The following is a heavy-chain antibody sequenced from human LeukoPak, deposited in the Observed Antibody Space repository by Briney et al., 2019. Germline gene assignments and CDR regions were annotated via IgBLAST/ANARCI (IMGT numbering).Heavy chain of an antibody. CDR3: ARVPALTTVTTHYFDY. CDR2: FSAYNGNT. D-gene: IGHD4-17*01. J-gene: IGHJ4*02. CDR1: GSTFTSYG. Sequence: ASVKVSCKASGSTFTSYGISWVRQAPGPGLEWMGWFSAYNGNTNYAQKLQGRVTMTTDTSTSTAYMELRSLRSDDTAVYYCARVPALTTVTTHYFDYWGQGTLVSVSS. V-gene: IGHV1-18*01.